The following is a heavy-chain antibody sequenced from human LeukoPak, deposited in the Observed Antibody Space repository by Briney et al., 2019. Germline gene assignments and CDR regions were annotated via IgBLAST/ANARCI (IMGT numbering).Heavy chain of an antibody. V-gene: IGHV4-30-4*01. J-gene: IGHJ4*02. CDR3: ARHGNYYDSSGYNYYFDY. CDR1: GGSISSSDYY. CDR2: IYYSGST. Sequence: SQTLSLTCTVSGGSISSSDYYWSWIRQPPGKGLEWIGYIYYSGSTKYNPSLKSRVTISVDTSKNHFSLKLSSVTAADTAVYYCARHGNYYDSSGYNYYFDYWGQGTLGTVSS. D-gene: IGHD3-22*01.